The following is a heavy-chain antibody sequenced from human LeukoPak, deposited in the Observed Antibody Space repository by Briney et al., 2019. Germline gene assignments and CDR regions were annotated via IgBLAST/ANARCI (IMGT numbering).Heavy chain of an antibody. V-gene: IGHV4-61*05. CDR2: IYYSGST. J-gene: IGHJ5*02. CDR1: GGSISSRSHY. D-gene: IGHD3-22*01. CDR3: ARHGSQISDSSGYYYHLSWFDP. Sequence: PSETLSLTCTVSGGSISSRSHYWGWIRQPPGKGLEWIGYIYYSGSTNYNPSLKSRVTISVDTSKNQFSLKLSSVTAADTAVYYCARHGSQISDSSGYYYHLSWFDPWGQGTLVTVSS.